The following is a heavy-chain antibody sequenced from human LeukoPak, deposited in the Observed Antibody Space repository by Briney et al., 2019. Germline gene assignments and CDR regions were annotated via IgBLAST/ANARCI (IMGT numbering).Heavy chain of an antibody. D-gene: IGHD6-13*01. V-gene: IGHV4-34*01. Sequence: SETLSLTCAVYGGSFSGYYWSWIRQPPGKGLEWIGEINHSGSTNYNPSLKSRVTISVDTSKNQFSLKLSSVTAADTAVYSCARGLRGAAAAYYYYYGMDVWGQGTTVTVSS. J-gene: IGHJ6*02. CDR1: GGSFSGYY. CDR3: ARGLRGAAAAYYYYYGMDV. CDR2: INHSGST.